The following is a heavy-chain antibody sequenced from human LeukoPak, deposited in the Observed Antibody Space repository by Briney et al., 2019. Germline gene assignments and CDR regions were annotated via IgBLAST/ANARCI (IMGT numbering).Heavy chain of an antibody. CDR3: ARQISDYYYYYMDV. J-gene: IGHJ6*03. CDR2: IYYTETT. CDR1: GGSISSRNYY. D-gene: IGHD6-19*01. Sequence: SETLSLTCTVSGGSISSRNYYWGWVRQSPGKGLERVGSIYYTETTYYNPSLESRVTISVDASKNQFSLKLRSVTAADTAQYYCARQISDYYYYYMDVWGTGTTVTVSS. V-gene: IGHV4-39*01.